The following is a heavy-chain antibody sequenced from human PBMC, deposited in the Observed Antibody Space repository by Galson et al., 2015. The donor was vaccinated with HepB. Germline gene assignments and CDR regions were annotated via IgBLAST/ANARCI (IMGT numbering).Heavy chain of an antibody. CDR1: GFTSSRYA. Sequence: SLRLSCAASGFTSSRYAMNWGRQAAGQGLEWVASISRSSGYIYYADSVKGRFTISRDNAKNSLYLQMNSLRAEDTAVYYCARGSPAYGEQLELDYWGQGTLVTVSS. J-gene: IGHJ4*02. D-gene: IGHD4-17*01. V-gene: IGHV3-21*01. CDR2: ISRSSGYI. CDR3: ARGSPAYGEQLELDY.